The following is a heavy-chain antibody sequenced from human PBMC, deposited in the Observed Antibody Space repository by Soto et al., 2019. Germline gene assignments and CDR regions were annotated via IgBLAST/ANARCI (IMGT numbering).Heavy chain of an antibody. CDR1: GGSISSYY. CDR3: ARDRGGTTFNDAFDI. Sequence: PSETLSLTCTVSGGSISSYYWSWIRQPPGKGLEWIGYIYYSGSTNYNPSLKSRVTISVDTSKNQFSLKLSSVTAADTAVYYCARDRGGTTFNDAFDIWGQGTMLTVSS. V-gene: IGHV4-59*01. CDR2: IYYSGST. D-gene: IGHD1-1*01. J-gene: IGHJ3*02.